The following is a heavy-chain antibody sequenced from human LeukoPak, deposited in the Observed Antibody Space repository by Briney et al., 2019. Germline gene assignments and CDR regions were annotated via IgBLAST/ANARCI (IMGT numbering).Heavy chain of an antibody. CDR1: GFTFSSYW. J-gene: IGHJ4*02. Sequence: PGGSLRLSCTASGFTFSSYWMTWVRQAPGKGLEWVANIKHDRNEKYYVDSVMGRLTISRDNAKNSLYLHMNSLRAEDTAVYYCVRLPASAGLIDYWGQGTLVTVSS. CDR3: VRLPASAGLIDY. D-gene: IGHD2-15*01. V-gene: IGHV3-7*03. CDR2: IKHDRNEK.